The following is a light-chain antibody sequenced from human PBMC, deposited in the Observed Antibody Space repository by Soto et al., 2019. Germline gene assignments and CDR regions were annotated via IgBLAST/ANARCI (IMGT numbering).Light chain of an antibody. CDR1: SSDVGRYNY. J-gene: IGLJ1*01. Sequence: QSALTQPASVSGSPGQSITISCTGTSSDVGRYNYVSWYQQHPGKAPKLMIYDVTNRPSGVSNRFSGSKSGNTASLTISGLQAEDEADYYCNSYTSSSTRVFGTGTKVTVL. V-gene: IGLV2-14*03. CDR3: NSYTSSSTRV. CDR2: DVT.